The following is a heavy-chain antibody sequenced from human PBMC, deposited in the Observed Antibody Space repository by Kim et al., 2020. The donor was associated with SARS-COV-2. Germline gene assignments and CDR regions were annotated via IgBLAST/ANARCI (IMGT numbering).Heavy chain of an antibody. CDR3: AAAHGSRGFGY. D-gene: IGHD6-13*01. Sequence: SVKVSCKASVFTFTSSAMQWVRQARGQRLEWIGWIVVGSGNTNYAQKFQERVTITRDMSTSTAYMELSSLRSEDTPVYYCAAAHGSRGFGYWGQGTLVTVSS. J-gene: IGHJ4*02. CDR1: VFTFTSSA. V-gene: IGHV1-58*02. CDR2: IVVGSGNT.